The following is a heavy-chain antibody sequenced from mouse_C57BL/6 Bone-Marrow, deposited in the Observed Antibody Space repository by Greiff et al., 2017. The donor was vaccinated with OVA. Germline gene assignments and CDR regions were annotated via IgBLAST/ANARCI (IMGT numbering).Heavy chain of an antibody. J-gene: IGHJ2*01. CDR3: ARRRNWDDYFDY. CDR2: IRNKANGYTT. D-gene: IGHD4-1*01. Sequence: EVKLEESGGGLVQPGGSLSLSCAASGFTFTDYYMSWVRQPPGKALEWLGFIRNKANGYTTEYSASVKGRFTISRDNSQSILYLQMNALRAEDSATYYCARRRNWDDYFDYWGQGTTLTVSS. V-gene: IGHV7-3*01. CDR1: GFTFTDYY.